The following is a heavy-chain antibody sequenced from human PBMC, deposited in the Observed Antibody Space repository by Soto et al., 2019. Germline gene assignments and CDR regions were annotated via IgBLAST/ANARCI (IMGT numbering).Heavy chain of an antibody. CDR3: ARAQAWDLIHVGWDF. Sequence: SETLSLTCTVSGGAISSFYWSWIRQPPGKGLEWIGYMHYSGSTNYNPSLKSRVTISVDASRTQFSLKLSSVTAADTAVYYCARAQAWDLIHVGWDFWGPGTLVTVSS. CDR1: GGAISSFY. V-gene: IGHV4-59*01. CDR2: MHYSGST. D-gene: IGHD1-26*01. J-gene: IGHJ4*02.